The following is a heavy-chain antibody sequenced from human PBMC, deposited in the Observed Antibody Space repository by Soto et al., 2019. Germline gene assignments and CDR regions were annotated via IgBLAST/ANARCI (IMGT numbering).Heavy chain of an antibody. D-gene: IGHD3-10*01. Sequence: ASVKVSCKTSGYVFSSYAMHWVRQAPGQRLEWMGWINGGNGDTKYSQSFQGRVTITMDASASTVSMELSSLAYEDTAVYYCARGTYYFGSGSYLHWG. J-gene: IGHJ1*01. V-gene: IGHV1-3*01. CDR3: ARGTYYFGSGSYLH. CDR1: GYVFSSYA. CDR2: INGGNGDT.